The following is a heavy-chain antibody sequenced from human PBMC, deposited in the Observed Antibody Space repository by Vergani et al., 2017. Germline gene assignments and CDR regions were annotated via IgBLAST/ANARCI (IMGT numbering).Heavy chain of an antibody. V-gene: IGHV4-59*01. CDR3: ARDRDSSGWYPYRTGVDP. J-gene: IGHJ5*02. CDR2: IYYSGST. Sequence: QVQLQESGPGLVKPSETLSLPFTVSGGSISSYSWSWIRQPPGKGLEWFGYIYYSGSTNYNPSLKSRVTISVDTSKNQFSLKLSSVTGAATAVYYCARDRDSSGWYPYRTGVDPWGQGTLVTVSS. CDR1: GGSISSYS. D-gene: IGHD6-19*01.